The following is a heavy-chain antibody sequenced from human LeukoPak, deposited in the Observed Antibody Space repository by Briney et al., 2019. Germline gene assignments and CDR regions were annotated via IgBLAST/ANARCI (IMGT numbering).Heavy chain of an antibody. Sequence: GGSLRLSCAASGFTFSNYWMHWVRQAPGKGLVWVSRINSDGRSTGYADSVKGRFTISRDNAKNTLYLQMNSLRAEDTAVYYCARETYSTSSGADYYYMDVWGKGTTVTVSS. CDR2: INSDGRST. J-gene: IGHJ6*03. CDR3: ARETYSTSSGADYYYMDV. V-gene: IGHV3-74*01. CDR1: GFTFSNYW. D-gene: IGHD6-6*01.